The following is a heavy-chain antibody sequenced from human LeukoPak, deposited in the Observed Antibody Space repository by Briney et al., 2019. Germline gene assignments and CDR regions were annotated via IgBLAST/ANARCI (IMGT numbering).Heavy chain of an antibody. CDR3: ARDRHSTSGNDY. Sequence: PGGSLRLSCAASGFTFSNYAMSWVRQAPGKGLEWLANIKQDGTEKYYVDSVKGRFTISRDNAKNSLYLQMNNLRAEDTAVYYCARDRHSTSGNDYWGQGTLVTVSS. J-gene: IGHJ4*02. CDR1: GFTFSNYA. CDR2: IKQDGTEK. D-gene: IGHD1-26*01. V-gene: IGHV3-7*05.